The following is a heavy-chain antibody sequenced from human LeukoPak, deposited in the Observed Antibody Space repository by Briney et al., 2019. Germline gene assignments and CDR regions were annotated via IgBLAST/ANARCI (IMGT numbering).Heavy chain of an antibody. CDR3: AREELRSRGVPN. CDR1: GFTFSNYW. D-gene: IGHD3-10*01. J-gene: IGHJ4*02. V-gene: IGHV3-74*01. CDR2: INSDGSST. Sequence: PGGSLRLSCAASGFTFSNYWMHWVRQAPGKGLVWVSLINSDGSSTSYADSVKGRFTISRDNAKNTLYLQMNSLRAEDTAVYYCAREELRSRGVPNWXQGTLVTVSS.